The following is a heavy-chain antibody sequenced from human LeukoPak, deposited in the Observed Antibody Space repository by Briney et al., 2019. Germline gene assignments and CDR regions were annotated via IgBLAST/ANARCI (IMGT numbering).Heavy chain of an antibody. J-gene: IGHJ3*02. CDR2: IYSGGGI. D-gene: IGHD2-2*01. Sequence: GGSLRLSCAASGFTFSSSAMSWVRQAPGKGLEWVSVIYSGGGIFYADSVKGRFTVSRDNSKNTLYLQMNSLRAEDTAVYYCAKKLRYCTSSSCPLDAFDIWGLGTMVTASS. CDR3: AKKLRYCTSSSCPLDAFDI. V-gene: IGHV3-23*03. CDR1: GFTFSSSA.